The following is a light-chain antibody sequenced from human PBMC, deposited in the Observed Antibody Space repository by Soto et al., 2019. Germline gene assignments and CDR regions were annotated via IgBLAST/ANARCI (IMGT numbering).Light chain of an antibody. Sequence: DIQMTQSPSSVSASVGDSVIITCRASQGIGRWLAWYQQKPGKAPNLLIYTASTLQTGDPSRFSGSGSGTDFTLTISSLQPEDFATYYCQQANSSPPLTFGGGTKVEIK. CDR2: TAS. CDR3: QQANSSPPLT. V-gene: IGKV1-12*01. CDR1: QGIGRW. J-gene: IGKJ4*01.